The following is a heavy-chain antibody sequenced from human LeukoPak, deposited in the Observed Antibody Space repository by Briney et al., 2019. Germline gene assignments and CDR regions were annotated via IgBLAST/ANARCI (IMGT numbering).Heavy chain of an antibody. CDR3: ARVSSSGWHGGLDY. CDR1: GFTFSNAW. V-gene: IGHV4-59*08. D-gene: IGHD6-19*01. CDR2: IYYSGST. J-gene: IGHJ4*02. Sequence: GSLRLSCAASGFTFSNAWMSWVRQPPGKGLEWIGYIYYSGSTNYNPSLKSRVTISVDTSKNQFSLKLSSVTAADTAVYYCARVSSSGWHGGLDYWGQGTLVTVSS.